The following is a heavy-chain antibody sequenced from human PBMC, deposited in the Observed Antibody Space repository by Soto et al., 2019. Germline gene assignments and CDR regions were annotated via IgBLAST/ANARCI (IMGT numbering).Heavy chain of an antibody. J-gene: IGHJ6*02. V-gene: IGHV1-2*04. CDR2: INPNSGGT. CDR3: ARDISSSAPQVMDV. Sequence: GASVKVSCKASGYTFTGYYMHWVRQAPGQGLEWMGWINPNSGGTNYAQKFQGWVTMTRDTSTSTAYMELSRLRSDDTAVYYCARDISSSAPQVMDVWGQGTTVTVSS. CDR1: GYTFTGYY. D-gene: IGHD6-6*01.